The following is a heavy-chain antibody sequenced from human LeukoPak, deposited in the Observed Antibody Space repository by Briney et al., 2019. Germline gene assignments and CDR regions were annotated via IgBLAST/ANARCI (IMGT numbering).Heavy chain of an antibody. J-gene: IGHJ4*02. CDR2: IKQDASEQ. CDR1: GLTFSSYA. Sequence: GGSLRLSCAASGLTFSSYAMSWVRQAPGKGLEWVANIKQDASEQYYLDSVRGRFTISRDNAKNSLFLQMNSLGAEDTAVYYCARGVPTGIDYFDYWGQGTLVTVSS. CDR3: ARGVPTGIDYFDY. D-gene: IGHD1-1*01. V-gene: IGHV3-7*01.